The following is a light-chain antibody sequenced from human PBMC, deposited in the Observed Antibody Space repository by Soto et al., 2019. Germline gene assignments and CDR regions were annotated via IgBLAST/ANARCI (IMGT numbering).Light chain of an antibody. CDR3: SSYTRSSTYV. Sequence: QSALTQPPSVSGSPGQSVAISCTGTGSDIGTYNRVSWYQQPPGTAPKLMIYDVSDRPSGVPDRFSGSKSGNTASLTISGLQAEGEADYYCSSYTRSSTYVFGTGTKLTVL. CDR2: DVS. J-gene: IGLJ1*01. CDR1: GSDIGTYNR. V-gene: IGLV2-18*02.